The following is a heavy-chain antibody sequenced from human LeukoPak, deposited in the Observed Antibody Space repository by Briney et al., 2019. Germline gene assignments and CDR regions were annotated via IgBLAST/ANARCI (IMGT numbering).Heavy chain of an antibody. D-gene: IGHD3-22*01. CDR3: ARESYYYDSSGYTRLVDY. CDR2: ISYDGSNK. V-gene: IGHV3-30-3*01. Sequence: PGGSLRLSCAASGFTFSSYAMHWVRQAPGKGLEWVAVISYDGSNKYYADSVKGRFTISRDNSKNTLYLQMNSLRAEDTAVYYCARESYYYDSSGYTRLVDYWGREPWSPSPQ. CDR1: GFTFSSYA. J-gene: IGHJ4*02.